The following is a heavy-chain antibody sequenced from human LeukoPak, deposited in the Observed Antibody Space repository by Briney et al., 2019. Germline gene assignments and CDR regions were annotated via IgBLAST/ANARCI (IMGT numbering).Heavy chain of an antibody. CDR2: ISGSGYYS. D-gene: IGHD1-26*01. Sequence: GGSLRLSCAASEFTFDNYAMSWVRQAPGKGLEWVSVISGSGYYSYYADSVKGRFTVSRDNSKTTLYLQMNSLRADDTAVYYCAKGGPTGSNYFDFXGXXTXVTVSS. V-gene: IGHV3-23*01. CDR3: AKGGPTGSNYFDF. CDR1: EFTFDNYA. J-gene: IGHJ4*02.